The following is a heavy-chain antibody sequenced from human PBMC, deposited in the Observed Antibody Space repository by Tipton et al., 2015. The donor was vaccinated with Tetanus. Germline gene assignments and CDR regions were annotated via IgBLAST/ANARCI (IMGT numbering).Heavy chain of an antibody. J-gene: IGHJ4*02. CDR3: ARGTGDY. Sequence: TLSLTCTVSGDSISSSYWSWIRQPPGKGLEWIGYIYIPESAKIYNPSFQSRVAISIDTSKSQLSMKLTSVTAADTAVYYCARGTGDYWGQGTLVTVSS. D-gene: IGHD1-14*01. CDR1: GDSISSSY. V-gene: IGHV4-4*08. CDR2: IYIPESA.